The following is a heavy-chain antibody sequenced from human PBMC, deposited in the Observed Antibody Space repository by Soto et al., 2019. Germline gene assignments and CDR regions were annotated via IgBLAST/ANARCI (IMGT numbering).Heavy chain of an antibody. CDR1: GFTFDDYA. CDR3: AKDLIAAAGLGGFDL. CDR2: ISWNSGSI. V-gene: IGHV3-9*01. J-gene: IGHJ2*01. Sequence: EVQLVESGGGLVQPGRSLRLSCAASGFTFDDYAMHWVRQAPGKGLEWVSGISWNSGSIGYADSVKGRFTISRDNAKNSLYLQVNSLRAEDTALYYCAKDLIAAAGLGGFDLWGRGTLVTVSS. D-gene: IGHD6-13*01.